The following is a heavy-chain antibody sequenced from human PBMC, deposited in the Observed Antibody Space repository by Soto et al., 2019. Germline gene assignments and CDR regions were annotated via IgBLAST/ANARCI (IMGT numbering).Heavy chain of an antibody. CDR1: GFTFTSSA. V-gene: IGHV1-58*01. Sequence: SVKVSCKASGFTFTSSAVQWVRQARGQRLEWIGWIVVGSGNTNYAQKFQERVTITRDMSTSTAYMELSSLRSEDTAVYYCAAGPMTFFYGMDVWGQGTTVTVSS. CDR3: AAGPMTFFYGMDV. D-gene: IGHD3-22*01. J-gene: IGHJ6*02. CDR2: IVVGSGNT.